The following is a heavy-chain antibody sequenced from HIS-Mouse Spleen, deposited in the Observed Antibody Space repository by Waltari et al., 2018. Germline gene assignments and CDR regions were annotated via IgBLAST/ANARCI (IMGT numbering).Heavy chain of an antibody. CDR3: ARDASGYFDY. V-gene: IGHV3-21*01. J-gene: IGHJ4*02. CDR2: ISSSSSYI. D-gene: IGHD1-26*01. Sequence: EVQLVESGGGLVKPGGSRRLSGAAFGFTFSRYSVNWVRQAPGKGLEWVSSISSSSSYIYYADSVKGRFTISRDNAKNSLYLQMNSLRAEDTAVYYCARDASGYFDYWGQGTLVTVSS. CDR1: GFTFSRYS.